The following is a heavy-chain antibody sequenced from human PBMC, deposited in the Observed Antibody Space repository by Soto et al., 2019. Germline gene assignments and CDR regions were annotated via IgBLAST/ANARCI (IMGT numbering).Heavy chain of an antibody. CDR1: GYTFTTYD. CDR2: MNPNSGNT. J-gene: IGHJ4*02. D-gene: IGHD2-15*01. V-gene: IGHV1-8*01. Sequence: QVQLVQSGAEVKKPGASVKVSCKASGYTFTTYDINWVRQATGQGLEWMGWMNPNSGNTGYAEKFQGRVTMTRDTSISTADMELSSLTSQDTAIYYCVRGSSSGGWSEADYWGQGALVTVSS. CDR3: VRGSSSGGWSEADY.